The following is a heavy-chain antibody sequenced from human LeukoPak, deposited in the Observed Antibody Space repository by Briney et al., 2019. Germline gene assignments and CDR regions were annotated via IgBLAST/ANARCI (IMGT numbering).Heavy chain of an antibody. CDR3: ARGPSSIAARPDWFDP. V-gene: IGHV3-7*01. D-gene: IGHD6-6*01. Sequence: PGGSLRLSCAASGFTFSSYWMSWVRQAPGKGLEWVAHIKQDGSEKYYVDSVKGRFTISRDNAKNSLYLQMNSLRAEDTAVYYCARGPSSIAARPDWFDPWGRGTLVTVSS. CDR2: IKQDGSEK. CDR1: GFTFSSYW. J-gene: IGHJ5*02.